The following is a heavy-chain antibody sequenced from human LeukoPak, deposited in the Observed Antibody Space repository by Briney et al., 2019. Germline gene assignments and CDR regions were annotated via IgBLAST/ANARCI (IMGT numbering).Heavy chain of an antibody. Sequence: GGSLRLSCAASGFTFSDYWMNWVRQAPGKGLEWVANIKQDGSEKNSVDSVKGRFIISRDNAKNSLYLQMNSLRAEDTALYYCARSGIGATEIDYWGQGTLVTVSS. CDR3: ARSGIGATEIDY. D-gene: IGHD6-13*01. J-gene: IGHJ4*02. CDR2: IKQDGSEK. V-gene: IGHV3-7*03. CDR1: GFTFSDYW.